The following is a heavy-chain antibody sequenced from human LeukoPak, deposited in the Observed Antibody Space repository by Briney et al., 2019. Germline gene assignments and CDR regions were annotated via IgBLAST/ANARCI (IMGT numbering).Heavy chain of an antibody. Sequence: SETLSLTCTVSGGSINSYYWSWIRQPPGKGLEWIGYIYYSGSTNYNPSLKSRVTMSVDTSKNQFSLKLSSVTAADTAVYYCARDGGGSRYFDWLSPGYYYYYMDVWGKGTTVTISS. V-gene: IGHV4-59*12. CDR2: IYYSGST. D-gene: IGHD3-9*01. CDR3: ARDGGGSRYFDWLSPGYYYYYMDV. CDR1: GGSINSYY. J-gene: IGHJ6*03.